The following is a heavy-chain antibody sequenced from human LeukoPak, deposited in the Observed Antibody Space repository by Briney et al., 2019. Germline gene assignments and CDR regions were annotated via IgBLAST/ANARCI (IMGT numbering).Heavy chain of an antibody. CDR2: VYTSGIT. Sequence: SETLSLTCTVSGDSINSYYWSWIRQPPGKGLEWIGYVYTSGITSYDPSLKSRVTMSVDTSKNQFSLRLSSVTAADTAVYYCARTARLPDSWGQGTLVTVSS. V-gene: IGHV4-4*09. CDR1: GDSINSYY. D-gene: IGHD2-21*01. CDR3: ARTARLPDS. J-gene: IGHJ4*02.